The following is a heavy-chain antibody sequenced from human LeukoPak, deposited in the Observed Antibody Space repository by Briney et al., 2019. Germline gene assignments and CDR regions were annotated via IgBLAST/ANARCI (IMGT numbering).Heavy chain of an antibody. V-gene: IGHV3-43*01. Sequence: GGSLRLSCAASGFTFDDYTMHWVRQTPGKGLEWISLISWDGGSTDYADSVKGRFTISRDNSKNSQSLLMNSLRTEDTALYYCARGSLSDALDVWGQGTMVTVSS. CDR3: ARGSLSDALDV. CDR1: GFTFDDYT. D-gene: IGHD2/OR15-2a*01. J-gene: IGHJ3*01. CDR2: ISWDGGST.